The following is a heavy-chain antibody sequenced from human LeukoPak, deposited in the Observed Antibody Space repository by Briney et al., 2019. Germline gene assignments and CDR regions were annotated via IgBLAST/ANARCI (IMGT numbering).Heavy chain of an antibody. CDR3: ARSGDVGYCSSTSCTLDY. D-gene: IGHD2-2*01. CDR1: GYSFTDYY. Sequence: ASVKVSCKASGYSFTDYYMHWVRQAPGQGLEWMGWINPNSGGTNYAQKFQGWVTMTRDTSTSTVYMELSSLRSEDTAVYYCARSGDVGYCSSTSCTLDYWGQGTLVTVSS. CDR2: INPNSGGT. V-gene: IGHV1-2*04. J-gene: IGHJ4*02.